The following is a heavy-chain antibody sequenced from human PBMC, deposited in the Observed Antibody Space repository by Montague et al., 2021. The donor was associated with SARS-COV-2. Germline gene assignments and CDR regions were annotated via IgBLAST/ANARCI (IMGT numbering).Heavy chain of an antibody. V-gene: IGHV4-39*02. CDR3: ARGMIRGVTTPFDY. CDR1: SGSIISSGYY. Sequence: SEILSLTCSVSSGSIISSGYYWGWIRQPPGKELEWIGNIYYSGTTYYNPSLQSRGTISVDTSKNHLSLRLSSMTAADTAVYFCARGMIRGVTTPFDYWGQGSQVTVSS. J-gene: IGHJ4*02. D-gene: IGHD3-10*01. CDR2: IYYSGTT.